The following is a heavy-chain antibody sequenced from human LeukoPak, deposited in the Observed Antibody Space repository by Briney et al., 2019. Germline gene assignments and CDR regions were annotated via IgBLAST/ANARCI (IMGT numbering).Heavy chain of an antibody. J-gene: IGHJ5*02. CDR3: ARDHKGSGTKRNWFDP. V-gene: IGHV3-48*01. CDR2: ISSSSSTI. Sequence: GGSLRLSCAASGFTFSSYGMTWVRQAPGKGLEWVSYISSSSSTIYYADSVKGRFTISRDNAKNSLYLQLNSLRAEDTAVYYCARDHKGSGTKRNWFDPWGQGTLVTVSS. CDR1: GFTFSSYG. D-gene: IGHD3-10*01.